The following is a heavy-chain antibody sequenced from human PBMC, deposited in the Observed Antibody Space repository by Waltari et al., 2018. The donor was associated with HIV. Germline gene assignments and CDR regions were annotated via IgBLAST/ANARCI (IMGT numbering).Heavy chain of an antibody. CDR1: GYTFTDYH. D-gene: IGHD4-17*01. J-gene: IGHJ4*02. CDR2: INPNGGRA. Sequence: QVQLVQSGPEVKKPGASVRISCTPSGYTFTDYHIYWARQAPGQGPEWMAVINPNGGRATFAPKFQDRVTLTRDTSTRTVYMELRSLTSGDTAIYDCARDAVEHFYGGYLGYWGQGTQVTVSS. V-gene: IGHV1-46*01. CDR3: ARDAVEHFYGGYLGY.